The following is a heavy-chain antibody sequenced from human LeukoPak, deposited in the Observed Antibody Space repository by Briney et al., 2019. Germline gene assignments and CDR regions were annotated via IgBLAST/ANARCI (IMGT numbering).Heavy chain of an antibody. V-gene: IGHV1-69*13. CDR2: IIPIFGTA. J-gene: IGHJ3*02. Sequence: GASVKVSCKASGYTFTGYYMHWVRQAPGQGLEWMGGIIPIFGTANYAQKFQGRVTITADESTSTAYMELSSLRSEDTAVYYCSWHDAFDIWGQGTMVTVSS. CDR3: SWHDAFDI. CDR1: GYTFTGYY. D-gene: IGHD6-13*01.